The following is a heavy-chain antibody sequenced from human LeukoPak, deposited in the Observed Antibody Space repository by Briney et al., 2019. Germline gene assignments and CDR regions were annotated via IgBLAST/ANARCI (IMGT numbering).Heavy chain of an antibody. CDR1: GGSISSSSYY. D-gene: IGHD1-26*01. V-gene: IGHV4-39*07. CDR2: IYYSGST. Sequence: SETLSLTCTVSGGSISSSSYYWGWIRQPPGKGLEWIGSIYYSGSTYYNPSLKSRVTISVDTSKNQFSLKLSSVTAADTAVYYCARVPVGATQTYYYYYYMDVWGKGTTVTVSS. J-gene: IGHJ6*03. CDR3: ARVPVGATQTYYYYYYMDV.